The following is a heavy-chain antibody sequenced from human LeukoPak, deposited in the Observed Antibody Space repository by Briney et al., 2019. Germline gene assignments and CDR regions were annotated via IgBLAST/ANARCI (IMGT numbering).Heavy chain of an antibody. J-gene: IGHJ6*03. V-gene: IGHV3-30*02. Sequence: GGSLRLSCAASGFTFSSYGMHWVRQAPGKGLEWVAFIRYDGSNKYYADSVKGRFTISRDNSKNTLYLQMNSLRAEDTAVYYCAKENALWFGEDYYYMDVWGKGTTVTISS. CDR2: IRYDGSNK. CDR1: GFTFSSYG. D-gene: IGHD3-10*01. CDR3: AKENALWFGEDYYYMDV.